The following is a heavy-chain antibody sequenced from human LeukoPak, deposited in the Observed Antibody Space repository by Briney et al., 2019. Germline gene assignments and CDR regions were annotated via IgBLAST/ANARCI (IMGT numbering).Heavy chain of an antibody. D-gene: IGHD3-22*01. CDR2: IYHSGRT. J-gene: IGHJ5*02. CDR1: GYSISSGDY. Sequence: PSETLSLTCTVSGYSISSGDYWGWIRQPPGKGLEWIGSIYHSGRTYYNPSLKSRVTISVDTSKNQVSLILTSVTAADTAVYYCARAPNVASVDSSGYYGWFDPWGQGTLVTVSS. CDR3: ARAPNVASVDSSGYYGWFDP. V-gene: IGHV4-38-2*02.